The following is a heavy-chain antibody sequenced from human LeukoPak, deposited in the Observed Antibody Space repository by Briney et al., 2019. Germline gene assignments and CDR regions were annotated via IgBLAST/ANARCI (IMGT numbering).Heavy chain of an antibody. V-gene: IGHV3-48*03. J-gene: IGHJ4*02. CDR2: ISSSSRTI. Sequence: PGGSLRLSCAASGFTFSSYEMNWVRQAPGKGLEWVSYISSSSRTIYYGDSVKGRFTISRDNAKNSLYLQMNSLRAEDTAVYYCAREIRGGHVYYFDYWGQGTLATVSS. CDR1: GFTFSSYE. D-gene: IGHD3-3*01. CDR3: AREIRGGHVYYFDY.